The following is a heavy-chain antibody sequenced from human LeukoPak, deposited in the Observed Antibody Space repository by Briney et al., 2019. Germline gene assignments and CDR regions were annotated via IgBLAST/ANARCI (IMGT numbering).Heavy chain of an antibody. D-gene: IGHD1-26*01. CDR3: ARGDSGSFDY. CDR1: GGSISSSIYY. V-gene: IGHV4-39*07. Sequence: PSETLSLTCTVSGGSISSSIYYWGWIRQPPGKGLEWIGSIYYSGSTYYNPSLKSRVTISVDTSKNQFSLKLSSVTAADTAVYYCARGDSGSFDYWGQGTLVTVSS. CDR2: IYYSGST. J-gene: IGHJ4*02.